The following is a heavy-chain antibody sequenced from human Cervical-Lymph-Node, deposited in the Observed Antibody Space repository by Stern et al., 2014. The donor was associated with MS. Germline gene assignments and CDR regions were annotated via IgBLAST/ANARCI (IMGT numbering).Heavy chain of an antibody. CDR2: ISSSSSYI. CDR3: ARAPGRYCSGGSCYLDY. CDR1: GFTFSSYS. Sequence: EVQLVESGGGLVKPGGSLRLSCAASGFTFSSYSMNWVRQAPGKGLEWVSSISSSSSYIYYADSVKGRFTISRDNAKNSLYLQMNSLRAEDTAVYYCARAPGRYCSGGSCYLDYWGQGTLVTVSS. J-gene: IGHJ4*02. D-gene: IGHD2-15*01. V-gene: IGHV3-21*01.